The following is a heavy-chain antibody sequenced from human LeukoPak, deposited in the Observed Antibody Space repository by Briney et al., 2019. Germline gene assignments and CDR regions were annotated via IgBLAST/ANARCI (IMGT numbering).Heavy chain of an antibody. CDR1: GITFGDYA. V-gene: IGHV3-23*01. Sequence: PGGSLRLSCTASGITFGDYAMSWVRQAPGKGLEWVSAISGSGGSTGYADSVKGRFTISRDNPKNTLYLQMNSLRAEDTAVYYCAKAPVGHCSGGSCYPFDYWGQGTLVTVSS. CDR2: ISGSGGST. D-gene: IGHD2-15*01. J-gene: IGHJ4*02. CDR3: AKAPVGHCSGGSCYPFDY.